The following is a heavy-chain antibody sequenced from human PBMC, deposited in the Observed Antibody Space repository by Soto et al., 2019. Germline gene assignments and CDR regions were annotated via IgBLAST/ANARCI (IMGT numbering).Heavy chain of an antibody. CDR1: GGSISGFY. V-gene: IGHV4-59*01. Sequence: SETLSLTCTVSGGSISGFYWSWIRQPPGKGLEWIAYFYDTGRTDYDPSLKSRVTTSADTSKNQLSLKLNSVTAADTAVYYCARAMVRGVFDYWGQGTLVTVSS. J-gene: IGHJ4*02. D-gene: IGHD3-10*01. CDR3: ARAMVRGVFDY. CDR2: FYDTGRT.